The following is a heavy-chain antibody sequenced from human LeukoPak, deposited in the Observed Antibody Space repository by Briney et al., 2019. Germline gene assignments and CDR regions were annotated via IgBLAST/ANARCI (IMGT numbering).Heavy chain of an antibody. CDR2: IYFSGDT. J-gene: IGHJ4*02. D-gene: IGHD3-10*01. Sequence: SETLSLTCTVSGGSISTYYWSWIRQPAGKGLEWIGRIYFSGDTNYNPSLKSRVTMSVATSKNQFSLQLTSVSATDTAVYYCVKEELLYFGASKIRGFDSWGQGTLVTVFS. V-gene: IGHV4-4*07. CDR3: VKEELLYFGASKIRGFDS. CDR1: GGSISTYY.